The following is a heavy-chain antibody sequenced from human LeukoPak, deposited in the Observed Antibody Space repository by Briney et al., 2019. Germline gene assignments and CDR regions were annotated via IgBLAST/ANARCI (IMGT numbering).Heavy chain of an antibody. CDR3: ARRWVYYDSSGYYYANDY. J-gene: IGHJ4*02. CDR2: ISAYNGNT. D-gene: IGHD3-22*01. Sequence: GASVKVSCKASGYTFTSYGISWVRQAPGQGLEWMGWISAYNGNTNYAQKLQGRVTMTTDTSTSTAYMELRSLRSDDTAVYYCARRWVYYDSSGYYYANDYWGQGTLVPSPQ. V-gene: IGHV1-18*01. CDR1: GYTFTSYG.